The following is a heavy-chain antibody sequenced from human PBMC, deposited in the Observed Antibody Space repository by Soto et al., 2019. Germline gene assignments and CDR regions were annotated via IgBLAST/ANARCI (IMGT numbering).Heavy chain of an antibody. CDR2: IIPILGIA. Sequence: QVQLVQSGAEVKKPGSSVKVSCKASGGTFSSYTISWVRQAPGQGLEWMGRIIPILGIANYAQKFQGRVTITADKSTSXAYMALSSRRSEDTAVYYCARDPYGEQPEGYGMDVWGQGTTVTVSS. CDR3: ARDPYGEQPEGYGMDV. D-gene: IGHD4-17*01. J-gene: IGHJ6*02. CDR1: GGTFSSYT. V-gene: IGHV1-69*08.